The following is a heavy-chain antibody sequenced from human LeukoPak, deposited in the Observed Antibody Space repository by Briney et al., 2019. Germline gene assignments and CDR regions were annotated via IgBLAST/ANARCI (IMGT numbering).Heavy chain of an antibody. D-gene: IGHD6-13*01. Sequence: GGSLRLSCAASGFTFSAYGVHWVRQAPGKGLEWLAFIRYDGRIKNYADSVKGRFTISRDNSKNTLYLQMNSLTTEDTSLYYCARNRAAAGDWLDPWGQGTLSSSPQ. CDR3: ARNRAAAGDWLDP. V-gene: IGHV3-30*02. J-gene: IGHJ5*02. CDR2: IRYDGRIK. CDR1: GFTFSAYG.